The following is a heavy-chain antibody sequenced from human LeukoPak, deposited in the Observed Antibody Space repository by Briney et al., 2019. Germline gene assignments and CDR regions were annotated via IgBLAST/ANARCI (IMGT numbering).Heavy chain of an antibody. Sequence: ASVKVSCKASGYTFTSYYMHWVRQAPGQGLEWMGIINPSGGSTSYAQKFQGRVTMTRDTSISTAYMELSRLRSDDTAVYYCARDEVAVADNDAFDIWGQGTMVTVSS. CDR3: ARDEVAVADNDAFDI. CDR1: GYTFTSYY. V-gene: IGHV1-46*01. CDR2: INPSGGST. D-gene: IGHD6-19*01. J-gene: IGHJ3*02.